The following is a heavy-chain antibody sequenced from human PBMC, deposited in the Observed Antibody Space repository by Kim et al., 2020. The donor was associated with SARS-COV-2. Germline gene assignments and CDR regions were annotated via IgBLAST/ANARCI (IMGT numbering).Heavy chain of an antibody. CDR2: IIPIFGTA. CDR1: GGTFSSYA. D-gene: IGHD2-15*01. CDR3: ARSHCSGGSCYHYYYYGMDV. V-gene: IGHV1-69*13. Sequence: SVKVSCKASGGTFSSYAISWVRQAPGQGLEWMGGIIPIFGTANYAQKFQGRVTITADESTSTAYMELSSLRSEDTAVYYCARSHCSGGSCYHYYYYGMDVWGQGTTVTVSS. J-gene: IGHJ6*02.